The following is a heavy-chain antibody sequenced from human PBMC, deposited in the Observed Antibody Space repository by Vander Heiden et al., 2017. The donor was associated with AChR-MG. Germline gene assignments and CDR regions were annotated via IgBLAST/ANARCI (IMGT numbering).Heavy chain of an antibody. CDR2: INPNSGGA. Sequence: QVQLVQSGAEVKNPGASVSVSCRASGYSFTGYFIHWVRQAPGQGLEWMGRINPNSGGASYAPKFQGRVTMTRDTSITTAYMELTSLTIDDAVVYFCARVGSYSALDIWGQGTVVTVSS. CDR3: ARVGSYSALDI. D-gene: IGHD3-10*01. V-gene: IGHV1-2*05. J-gene: IGHJ3*02. CDR1: GYSFTGYF.